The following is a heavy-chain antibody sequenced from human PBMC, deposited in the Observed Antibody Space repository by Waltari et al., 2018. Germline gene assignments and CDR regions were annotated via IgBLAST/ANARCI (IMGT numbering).Heavy chain of an antibody. V-gene: IGHV1-24*01. Sequence: QVQLVQSGAEVKKPGASVKVSCKVSGYTLTELSMHWVRQAPGKGLEWMGGFDPEDGETIYAQKVQGRGTMTEDTSTDTAYMELSSLRSEDTSVYDCATAYYYDSSGYHLDYWGQGTLVTVSS. CDR2: FDPEDGET. D-gene: IGHD3-22*01. CDR1: GYTLTELS. CDR3: ATAYYYDSSGYHLDY. J-gene: IGHJ4*02.